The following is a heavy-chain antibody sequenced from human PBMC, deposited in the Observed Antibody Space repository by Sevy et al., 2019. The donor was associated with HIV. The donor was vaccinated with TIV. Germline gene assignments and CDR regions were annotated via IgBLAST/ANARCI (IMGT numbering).Heavy chain of an antibody. J-gene: IGHJ6*02. CDR1: GYRFTGYY. CDR3: TRRGMDV. CDR2: INPNSGDT. V-gene: IGHV1-2*06. Sequence: ASVKVSCKASGYRFTGYYMHWVRQAPGQGLEWMGRINPNSGDTNFAQKFQGRVTMSRDMSTSTAYMELTNLRSDDTAMYYCTRRGMDVWGQGTTVTVSS.